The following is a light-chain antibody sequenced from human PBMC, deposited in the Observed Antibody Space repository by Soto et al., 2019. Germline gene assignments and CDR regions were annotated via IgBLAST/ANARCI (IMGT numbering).Light chain of an antibody. CDR1: ISNIGNNY. CDR3: AEWVDMGRSYV. Sequence: QSVLTQPSSVSGTPGQGVTISCSGSISNIGNNYVYWFQQLPGTAPKVLSNRNDQRPSGVPDRFSGSKSGTSASLAISGLRSEEGAYYYGAEWVDMGRSYVFGTGTKPTV. J-gene: IGLJ1*01. V-gene: IGLV1-47*01. CDR2: RND.